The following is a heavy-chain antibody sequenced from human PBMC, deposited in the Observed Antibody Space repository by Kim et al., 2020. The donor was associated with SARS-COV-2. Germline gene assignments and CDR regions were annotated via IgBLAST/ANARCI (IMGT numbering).Heavy chain of an antibody. D-gene: IGHD3-9*01. Sequence: GYADSVKGRFTISRDNDKNSLYLQMNSLSAEDTALYYCAKEVDRDYGMDVWGQGTTVTVSS. CDR3: AKEVDRDYGMDV. J-gene: IGHJ6*02. V-gene: IGHV3-9*01.